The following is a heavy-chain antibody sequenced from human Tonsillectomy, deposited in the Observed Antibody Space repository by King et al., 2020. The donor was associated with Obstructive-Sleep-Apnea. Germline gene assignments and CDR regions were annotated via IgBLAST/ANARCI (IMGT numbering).Heavy chain of an antibody. Sequence: QLQESGPGLVKPSGTLSLTCAVSGGSISTTNWWNWVRQPPGKGLEWIGEIYHSGNTNYNPSLKSRVTISVDKSKNQFSLKLNSVTAADTAVYYCARVTWRPYYYGLDVWGQGTTVTVS. D-gene: IGHD5-24*01. CDR3: ARVTWRPYYYGLDV. J-gene: IGHJ6*02. V-gene: IGHV4-4*02. CDR2: IYHSGNT. CDR1: GGSISTTNW.